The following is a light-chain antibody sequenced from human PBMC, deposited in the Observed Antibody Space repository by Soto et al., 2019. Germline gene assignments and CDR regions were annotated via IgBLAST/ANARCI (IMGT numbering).Light chain of an antibody. CDR1: QGIRND. V-gene: IGKV1-17*01. J-gene: IGKJ4*01. Sequence: DIQMTQSPSSLSASVGDRVTITCRASQGIRNDLGWYQQKPGKAPKRLIYAASSLQSGVPSRFSGSGSGTEFTLTISSLRPEDGATYYCQAYGGIPAFGGGTKVEIK. CDR2: AAS. CDR3: QAYGGIPA.